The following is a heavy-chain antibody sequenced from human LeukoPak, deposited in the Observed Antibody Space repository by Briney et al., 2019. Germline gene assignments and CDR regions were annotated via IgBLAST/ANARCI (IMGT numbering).Heavy chain of an antibody. CDR2: INHSGST. J-gene: IGHJ4*02. Sequence: SETLSLTCAVYGGSFSGYHWSWIRQPPGKGLEWIGEINHSGSTNYNPSLKSRVTISVDTSKNQFSLKLSSVTAADTAVYYCARIPRRDGYKSDWGQGTLVTVSS. V-gene: IGHV4-34*01. CDR3: ARIPRRDGYKSD. CDR1: GGSFSGYH. D-gene: IGHD5-24*01.